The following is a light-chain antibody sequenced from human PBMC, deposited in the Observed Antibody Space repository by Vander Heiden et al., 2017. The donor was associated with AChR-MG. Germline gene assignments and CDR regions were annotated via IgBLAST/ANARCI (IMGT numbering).Light chain of an antibody. CDR2: DAS. CDR3: QQEDMVPPKYT. Sequence: DIQMTQSPSSLSAVVGDRVNITCQASRDIHKYLNWYQQKPGKAPRLLIHDASNLQTGVSSRFRGRGSGTDFSFTISSLQPEDVGTYYCQQEDMVPPKYTFGRGTKVEIK. V-gene: IGKV1-33*01. CDR1: RDIHKY. J-gene: IGKJ2*01.